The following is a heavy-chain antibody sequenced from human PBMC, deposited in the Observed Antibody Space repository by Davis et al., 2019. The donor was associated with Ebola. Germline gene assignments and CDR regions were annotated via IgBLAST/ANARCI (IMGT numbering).Heavy chain of an antibody. Sequence: PSETLSLTCTVSGGSISSGGYYWSWIRQPPGKGLEWIGYIYYSGSTNYNPSLKSRVTISVDTSKNQFSLKLSSVTAADTAVYYCARGRIAVQRRGGWRNQYWGQGTLVTVSS. CDR2: IYYSGST. CDR1: GGSISSGGYY. D-gene: IGHD6-19*01. CDR3: ARGRIAVQRRGGWRNQY. V-gene: IGHV4-61*08. J-gene: IGHJ4*02.